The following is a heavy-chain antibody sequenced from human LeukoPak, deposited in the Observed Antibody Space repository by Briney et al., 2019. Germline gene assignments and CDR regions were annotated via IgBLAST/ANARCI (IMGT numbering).Heavy chain of an antibody. CDR3: ARVPHTTSGEYFQH. CDR1: GGTFSSYA. D-gene: IGHD2-2*01. J-gene: IGHJ1*01. V-gene: IGHV1-69*01. CDR2: IIPIFGTA. Sequence: GASVKVSCKASGGTFSSYAISWVRQAPGQGLEWMGGIIPIFGTANYAQKFQGRVTITADESTSTAYMELSSLRSEDTAVYYRARVPHTTSGEYFQHWGQGTLVTVSS.